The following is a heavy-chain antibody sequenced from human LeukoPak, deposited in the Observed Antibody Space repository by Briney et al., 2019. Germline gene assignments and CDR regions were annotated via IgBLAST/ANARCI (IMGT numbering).Heavy chain of an antibody. V-gene: IGHV1-46*01. D-gene: IGHD5-12*01. CDR2: INPSGGST. J-gene: IGHJ6*02. CDR3: ARPAGLRHPYYYYYGMDV. Sequence: GASVKVSCKASGYTFTSYYMHWARQAPGQGLEWMGIINPSGGSTSYAQKFQGRVTMTRDTSTSTVYMELSSLRSEDTAVYYCARPAGLRHPYYYYYGMDVWGQGTTVTVSS. CDR1: GYTFTSYY.